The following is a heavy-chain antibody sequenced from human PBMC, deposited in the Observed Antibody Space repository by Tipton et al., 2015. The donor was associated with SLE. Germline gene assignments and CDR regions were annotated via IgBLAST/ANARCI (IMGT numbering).Heavy chain of an antibody. D-gene: IGHD2-15*01. CDR1: GGSISSGIYY. J-gene: IGHJ4*02. V-gene: IGHV4-31*03. Sequence: LRLSCIVSGGSISSGIYYWSWIRQNPRMGLEWIGFISKSGSTSYNPSLMGRITISLDTSENQFSLNLQSVTAADTAVYYCARGCSGTSCYWGDDWGQGSLVIVSS. CDR2: ISKSGST. CDR3: ARGCSGTSCYWGDD.